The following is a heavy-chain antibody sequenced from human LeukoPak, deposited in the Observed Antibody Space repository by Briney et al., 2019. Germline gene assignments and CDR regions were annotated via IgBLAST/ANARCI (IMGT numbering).Heavy chain of an antibody. D-gene: IGHD3-9*01. CDR1: GFTFRDYA. CDR3: ARASLRYFDWSRGDWFDP. Sequence: PGGSLRLSCAASGFTFRDYAMHWVRRAPGKGLEWVSGISWNSGNFAYADSVKGRFTISRDNAKNSLSLQMNSLRAEDTAVYYCARASLRYFDWSRGDWFDPWGQGTLVTVSS. J-gene: IGHJ5*02. CDR2: ISWNSGNF. V-gene: IGHV3-9*01.